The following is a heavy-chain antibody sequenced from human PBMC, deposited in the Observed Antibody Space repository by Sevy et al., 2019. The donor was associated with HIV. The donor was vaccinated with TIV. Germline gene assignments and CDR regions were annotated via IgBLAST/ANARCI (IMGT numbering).Heavy chain of an antibody. CDR2: MCHTGIA. Sequence: SETLSLTCAVSGGSIGSYCCNWIRQSPGKGLEWIGYMCHTGIANYNPSLKSRVTISLDPSRNQFSLRLSSVTAADTAVYYCARAGHSYGLCDYWGQGTLVTVSS. CDR1: GGSIGSYC. CDR3: ARAGHSYGLCDY. D-gene: IGHD5-18*01. V-gene: IGHV4-59*13. J-gene: IGHJ4*02.